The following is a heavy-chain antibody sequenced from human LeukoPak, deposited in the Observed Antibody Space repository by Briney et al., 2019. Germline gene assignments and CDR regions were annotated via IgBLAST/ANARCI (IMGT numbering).Heavy chain of an antibody. J-gene: IGHJ4*02. CDR1: GFSFRDFW. CDR3: ARFGYSGWNLEY. Sequence: GGSLRLSCAASGFSFRDFWMTWVRQAPGKGLEWVANINQGGSGKYYVESVKGRFTISRDDAESSLYVQMNSLRDEDTAVYYCARFGYSGWNLEYWGQGTLVTVSS. V-gene: IGHV3-7*01. D-gene: IGHD5-12*01. CDR2: INQGGSGK.